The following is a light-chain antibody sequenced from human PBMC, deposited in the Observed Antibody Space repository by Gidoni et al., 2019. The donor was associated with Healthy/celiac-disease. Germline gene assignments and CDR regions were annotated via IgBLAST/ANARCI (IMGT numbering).Light chain of an antibody. CDR3: QQYNNWPPYT. V-gene: IGKV3-15*01. CDR2: GAS. CDR1: QSVSSN. J-gene: IGKJ2*01. Sequence: EIVMTQSPATLSVSPGERATLSCSASQSVSSNLAWYQQKPGQAPRLLIYGASTRATGIPARFSGSGSVTEFTLTISSLQSEDFAVYYCQQYNNWPPYTFGQGTKLEIK.